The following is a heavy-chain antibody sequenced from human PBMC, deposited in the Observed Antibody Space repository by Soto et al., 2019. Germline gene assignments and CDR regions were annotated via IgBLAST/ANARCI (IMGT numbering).Heavy chain of an antibody. Sequence: ASVKVSCKASGYIFTNNDVSWVRQATGQGLDWMGWMNPGSGDTGYAQKFQGRVTMTRNISIATAYMELSSLRADDTAIYYCARMASFGSLNWFDPWGQGTLVTVSS. CDR1: GYIFTNND. CDR3: ARMASFGSLNWFDP. D-gene: IGHD5-18*01. V-gene: IGHV1-8*01. J-gene: IGHJ5*02. CDR2: MNPGSGDT.